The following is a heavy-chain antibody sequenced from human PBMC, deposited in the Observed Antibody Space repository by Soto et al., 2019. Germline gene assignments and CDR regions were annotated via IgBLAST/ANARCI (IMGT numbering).Heavy chain of an antibody. J-gene: IGHJ4*02. CDR1: GYTLTELS. CDR3: ATGAPITMTVVAKYYFDY. V-gene: IGHV1-24*01. CDR2: FDPEDGET. D-gene: IGHD3-22*01. Sequence: ASVKVSCKVSGYTLTELSMHWVRQAPGKGLEWMGGFDPEDGETIYAQKFQGRVTMTEDTSTDTAYMELSSLRSEDTAVYYCATGAPITMTVVAKYYFDYWGQGTLVTVSS.